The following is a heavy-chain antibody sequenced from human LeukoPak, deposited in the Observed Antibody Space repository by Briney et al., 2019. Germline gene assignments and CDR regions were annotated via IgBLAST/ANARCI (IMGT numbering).Heavy chain of an antibody. CDR2: ISGSGGST. CDR3: AKDRSIAVAGGDY. CDR1: GFTFSSYA. D-gene: IGHD6-19*01. J-gene: IGHJ4*02. Sequence: GGSLRLSCAASGFTFSSYAMSWVRQAPGKGLEWVSAISGSGGSTYYADSVKGRSTISRDNSKNTLYLQMNSLRAEDTAVYYCAKDRSIAVAGGDYWGQGTLVTVSS. V-gene: IGHV3-23*01.